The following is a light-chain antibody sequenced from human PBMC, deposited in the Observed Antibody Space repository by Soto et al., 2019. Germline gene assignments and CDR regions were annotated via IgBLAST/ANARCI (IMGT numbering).Light chain of an antibody. Sequence: QSALTQPASVSGSPGQSITISCTGTSSDVGGYDYVSWYQQHPGKAPKLMIYEVSNRPSGISARFSGSKSGNTASLTISGLQPEDEAHYYCSSFTSSSTWVFGGGTKVTVL. CDR3: SSFTSSSTWV. CDR1: SSDVGGYDY. J-gene: IGLJ3*02. V-gene: IGLV2-14*01. CDR2: EVS.